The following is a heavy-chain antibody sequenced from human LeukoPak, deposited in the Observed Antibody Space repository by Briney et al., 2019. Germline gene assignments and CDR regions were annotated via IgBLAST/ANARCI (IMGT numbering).Heavy chain of an antibody. CDR2: FDSEDGET. CDR1: GYTLTELS. Sequence: ASVKVSCKVSGYTLTELSMHWVRQAPGKGLEWMGGFDSEDGETIYAQKFQGRVTMTEDTSTDTAYMELSSLRSEDTAVYYCATAPGRRWLVLPLDYWGQGTLVTVSS. D-gene: IGHD6-19*01. J-gene: IGHJ4*02. CDR3: ATAPGRRWLVLPLDY. V-gene: IGHV1-24*01.